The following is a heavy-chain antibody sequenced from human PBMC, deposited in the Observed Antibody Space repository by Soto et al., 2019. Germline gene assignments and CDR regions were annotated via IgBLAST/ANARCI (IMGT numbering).Heavy chain of an antibody. Sequence: QVQLVESGGDVVQPGRSLRISCAASGVMFSSYGIHWVRQAPGKGLEWVAIISYDGNKKYYEDSVKGRFTISRDNSKNTVYLQMNSLRAEDTAVYYCSKDICRHGDNCYAFDFCGQGTMVTVSS. CDR2: ISYDGNKK. J-gene: IGHJ3*01. D-gene: IGHD2-15*01. CDR3: SKDICRHGDNCYAFDF. V-gene: IGHV3-30*18. CDR1: GVMFSSYG.